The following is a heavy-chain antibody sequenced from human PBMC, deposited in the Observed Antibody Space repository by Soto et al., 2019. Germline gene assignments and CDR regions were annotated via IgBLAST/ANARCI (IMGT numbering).Heavy chain of an antibody. Sequence: SETVSLTCAVYGGSFSGYYWSWIRQPPGKGLEWIGEINHSGSTNYNPSLKSRVTISVDTSKNQFSLKLSSVTAADTAVYYCAGREQWLGVYYYYYGMDVWGQGTTVTV. D-gene: IGHD6-19*01. J-gene: IGHJ6*02. CDR3: AGREQWLGVYYYYYGMDV. CDR2: INHSGST. CDR1: GGSFSGYY. V-gene: IGHV4-34*01.